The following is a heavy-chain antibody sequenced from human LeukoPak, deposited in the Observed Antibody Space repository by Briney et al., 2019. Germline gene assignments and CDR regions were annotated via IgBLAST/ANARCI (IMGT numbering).Heavy chain of an antibody. Sequence: SETLSLTCTVSGGSISSSSYYWGWIRQPPGKGLEWIGSIYYSGSTYYNPSLKSRVTISVDTSKNQFSLKLSSVTAADTAVYYCARGVRNYVDYWGQGTLVTVSS. CDR1: GGSISSSSYY. J-gene: IGHJ4*02. CDR3: ARGVRNYVDY. V-gene: IGHV4-39*01. D-gene: IGHD3-10*01. CDR2: IYYSGST.